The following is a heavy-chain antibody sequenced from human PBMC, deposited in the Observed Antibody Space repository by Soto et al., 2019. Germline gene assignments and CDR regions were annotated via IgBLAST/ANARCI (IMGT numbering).Heavy chain of an antibody. CDR1: GYSFTFYW. J-gene: IGHJ3*02. Sequence: GESLKISCEASGYSFTFYWIAWVRQLPGKGLEWMGIIYPDDSDTRYSPSFQGHVTISADESITTAFLQWSSLKASDTGMYYCARHQGEQSAFDIWGQGTMVTVSS. CDR3: ARHQGEQSAFDI. CDR2: IYPDDSDT. V-gene: IGHV5-51*01. D-gene: IGHD3-16*01.